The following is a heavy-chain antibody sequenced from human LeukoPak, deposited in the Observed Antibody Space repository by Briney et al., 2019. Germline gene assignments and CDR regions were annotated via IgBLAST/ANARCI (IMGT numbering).Heavy chain of an antibody. J-gene: IGHJ4*02. CDR3: AKEYYDFWSGYPHDY. V-gene: IGHV3-23*01. CDR1: GSTFSSYA. CDR2: ISGSGGST. Sequence: GGSLRLSCAASGSTFSSYAMSWVRQAPGKGLEWVSAISGSGGSTYYADSVKGRFTISRDNSKNTLYLQMNSLRAEDTAVYYCAKEYYDFWSGYPHDYWGQGTLVTVSS. D-gene: IGHD3-3*01.